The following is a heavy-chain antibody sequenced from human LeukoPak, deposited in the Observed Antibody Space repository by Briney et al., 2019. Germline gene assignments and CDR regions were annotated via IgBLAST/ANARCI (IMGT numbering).Heavy chain of an antibody. Sequence: PGGSLRLSCAASGFTFSNYWMTWVRQAPGKGLEWVAFIRYDGSNKYYADSVKGRFTISRDNSKNTLYLQMNSLRAEDTAVYYCAKAHSLDIVVVPAASWGQGTLVTVSS. J-gene: IGHJ5*02. D-gene: IGHD2-2*03. CDR1: GFTFSNYW. V-gene: IGHV3-30*02. CDR2: IRYDGSNK. CDR3: AKAHSLDIVVVPAAS.